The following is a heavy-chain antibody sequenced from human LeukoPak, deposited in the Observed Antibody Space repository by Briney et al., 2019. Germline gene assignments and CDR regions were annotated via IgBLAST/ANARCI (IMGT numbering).Heavy chain of an antibody. V-gene: IGHV3-48*04. Sequence: GGSLRLSCAASGFTFSSYAMSWVRQAPGKGLEWVSYISSSGSTIYYADSVKGRFTISRDNAKNSLYLQMNSLRAEDTAVYYRAREGYDGDAYYFDYWGQGTLVTVSS. D-gene: IGHD4-17*01. CDR3: AREGYDGDAYYFDY. CDR2: ISSSGSTI. J-gene: IGHJ4*02. CDR1: GFTFSSYA.